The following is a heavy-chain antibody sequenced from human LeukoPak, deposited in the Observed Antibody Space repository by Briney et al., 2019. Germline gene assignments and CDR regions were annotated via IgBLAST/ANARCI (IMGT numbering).Heavy chain of an antibody. Sequence: ASVKVSCKASGYTFTGYYMHWVRQAPGQGLEWMAWISAYNGDTNYAQKFQGRVTLTTDTPTSTVFMELRNLNIDDTAVYYCARDPSNTSGRNLFFDYWGQGTLVTVSS. V-gene: IGHV1-18*04. CDR2: ISAYNGDT. J-gene: IGHJ4*02. D-gene: IGHD6-19*01. CDR1: GYTFTGYY. CDR3: ARDPSNTSGRNLFFDY.